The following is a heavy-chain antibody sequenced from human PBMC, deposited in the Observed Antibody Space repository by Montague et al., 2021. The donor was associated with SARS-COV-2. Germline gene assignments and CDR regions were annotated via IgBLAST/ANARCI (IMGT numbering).Heavy chain of an antibody. Sequence: SQRLSCAASGFTFSSYAMIWVRQAPGKGLEWVSTISSTGGRTYYADSVKGRFIISRDNSRNTVYMQMNNLRAEDTAVYYCAKGFTYYFASGGYPNYFDPWGQGTLVSVSS. D-gene: IGHD3-10*01. J-gene: IGHJ5*02. CDR3: AKGFTYYFASGGYPNYFDP. V-gene: IGHV3-23*01. CDR1: GFTFSSYA. CDR2: ISSTGGRT.